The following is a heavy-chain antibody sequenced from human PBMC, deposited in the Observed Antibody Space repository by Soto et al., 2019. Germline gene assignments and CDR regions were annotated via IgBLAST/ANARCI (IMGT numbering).Heavy chain of an antibody. CDR3: AREIMAADHFDY. CDR2: VHYSGNT. V-gene: IGHV4-30-4*01. J-gene: IGHJ4*02. CDR1: GGSIRSGDYY. D-gene: IGHD6-13*01. Sequence: QIQLHESGPGLVKPSQTLSLTCTVSGGSIRSGDYYWSWIRQTPERGLEWCGYVHYSGNTFYNPSLKSRATISLDTSRNQFSLNLSSVPAADSAVYYCAREIMAADHFDYWGQGALVTVSS.